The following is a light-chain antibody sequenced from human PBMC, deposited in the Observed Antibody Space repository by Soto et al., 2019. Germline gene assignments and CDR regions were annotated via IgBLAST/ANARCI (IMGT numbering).Light chain of an antibody. V-gene: IGLV2-8*01. CDR3: SSYAGSNNLGV. CDR1: SSDVGGYNY. Sequence: QSVLTQPPFASGSPGQSVTISCTGTSSDVGGYNYVSWYQQHPGKAPKLIIYEVSERPSGVPDRFSGSKSGNTASLTVSGLQAEDEADYYCSSYAGSNNLGVFGGGTKLTVL. J-gene: IGLJ2*01. CDR2: EVS.